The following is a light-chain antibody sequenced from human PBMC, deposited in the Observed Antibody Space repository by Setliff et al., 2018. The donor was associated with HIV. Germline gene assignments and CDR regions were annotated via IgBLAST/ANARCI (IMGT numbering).Light chain of an antibody. V-gene: IGLV2-14*01. CDR3: SSYTTNTTVV. J-gene: IGLJ1*01. CDR1: SSDVGNYNY. CDR2: EVT. Sequence: ALTQPASVSGSPGQSITISCTGTSSDVGNYNYVSWYQQHPGKAPKLMIYEVTYRPSGVSNRFSGSKSGNTASLTISGLQAEDEADYYCSSYTTNTTVVFGTGTKGTVL.